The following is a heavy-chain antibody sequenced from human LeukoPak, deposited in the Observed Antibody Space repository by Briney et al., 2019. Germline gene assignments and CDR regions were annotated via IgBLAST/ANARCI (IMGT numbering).Heavy chain of an antibody. CDR1: GGSISNYY. CDR3: ARTTLDGQNDC. D-gene: IGHD5-24*01. J-gene: IGHJ4*02. CDR2: IYYIGTT. V-gene: IGHV4-59*01. Sequence: SETLSLTCTVSGGSISNYYWSWSRQPPEKGLEWIGYIYYIGTTKYNPSLESRATISVDTSKNQFSLKLNSVTAADTAVYYCARTTLDGQNDCWGQGTLVTVSS.